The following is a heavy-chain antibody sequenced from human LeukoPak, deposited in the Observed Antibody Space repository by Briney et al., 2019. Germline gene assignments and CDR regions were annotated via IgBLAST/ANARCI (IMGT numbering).Heavy chain of an antibody. CDR3: ARRFFSVYWFDP. D-gene: IGHD5-24*01. Sequence: ETLSLACAVYGGAFSGYHWGRDRQPPGKGLEWIGEINHSGSTNYNPSLKSRVTISVDTSKNQFSLELSSVTAADTAVYYCARRFFSVYWFDPWGQGTLVTVSS. V-gene: IGHV4-34*01. CDR1: GGAFSGYH. J-gene: IGHJ5*02. CDR2: INHSGST.